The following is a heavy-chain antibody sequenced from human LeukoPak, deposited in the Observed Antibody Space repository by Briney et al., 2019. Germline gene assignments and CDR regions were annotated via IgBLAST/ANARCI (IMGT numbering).Heavy chain of an antibody. Sequence: GGSLRLSCAASNLIFSAYAMSWVRQAPGKGLEWVSAISGSGGSTYYADSVKGRFTISRDNSKNTLYLQRNSLRAEDTAVYYCAKDQAHYDILTGYPKYYFDYWGQGTLVTVSS. J-gene: IGHJ4*02. V-gene: IGHV3-23*01. D-gene: IGHD3-9*01. CDR3: AKDQAHYDILTGYPKYYFDY. CDR1: NLIFSAYA. CDR2: ISGSGGST.